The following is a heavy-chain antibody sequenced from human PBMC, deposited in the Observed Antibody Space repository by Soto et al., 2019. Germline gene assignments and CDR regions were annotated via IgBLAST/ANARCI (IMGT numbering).Heavy chain of an antibody. J-gene: IGHJ6*02. D-gene: IGHD4-17*01. CDR3: ARSRTTASGDYYYGMDV. CDR1: GGTFSSYA. CDR2: IIPIFGTA. V-gene: IGHV1-69*01. Sequence: QVQLVQSGAEVKKPGSSVKVSCKASGGTFSSYAISWVRQAPGQGLEWIGGIIPIFGTANYAQKFQGRVTITADESTSTAYMELSSLRSEDTAVYYCARSRTTASGDYYYGMDVWGQGTTVTVSS.